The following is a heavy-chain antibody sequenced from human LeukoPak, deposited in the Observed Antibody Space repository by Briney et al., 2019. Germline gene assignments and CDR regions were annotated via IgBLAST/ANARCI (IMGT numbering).Heavy chain of an antibody. CDR3: ARGDELLWFGETGDAFDI. J-gene: IGHJ3*02. Sequence: PSETLSLTCAVYGGSFSGYYWSWIRQPPGKGLEWIGEINHSGSTNYNPSLKSRVTISVDTSKNQLSLKLSSVTAADTAVYYCARGDELLWFGETGDAFDIWGQGTMVTVSS. CDR1: GGSFSGYY. CDR2: INHSGST. D-gene: IGHD3-10*01. V-gene: IGHV4-34*01.